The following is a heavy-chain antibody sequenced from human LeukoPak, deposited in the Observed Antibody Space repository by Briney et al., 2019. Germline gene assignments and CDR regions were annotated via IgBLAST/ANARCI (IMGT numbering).Heavy chain of an antibody. Sequence: SETLSLTCAVSGYSIGSDYYWGWIRQPPGKGLEWIGSIYHSGSTYYNPSLKSRVTISVDTSKNQFSLKLSSVTAADTAVYYCAREAGQNYYYYYYMDVWGKGTTVTVSS. D-gene: IGHD6-13*01. V-gene: IGHV4-38-2*02. J-gene: IGHJ6*03. CDR3: AREAGQNYYYYYYMDV. CDR2: IYHSGST. CDR1: GYSIGSDYY.